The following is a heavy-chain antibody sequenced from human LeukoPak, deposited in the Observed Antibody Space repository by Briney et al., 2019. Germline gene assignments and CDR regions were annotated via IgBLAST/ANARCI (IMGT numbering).Heavy chain of an antibody. J-gene: IGHJ2*01. Sequence: GGSLRLSCVASGFTFSSYWMTWVRQAPGKGLEWVANIKTDGSLTYYVDSVKGRFTISRDNAKNSLYLQMNSLRAEDTAVYYCAREDYYGSGSPWYFDLWGRGTLVTVSS. CDR3: AREDYYGSGSPWYFDL. D-gene: IGHD3-10*01. CDR1: GFTFSSYW. CDR2: IKTDGSLT. V-gene: IGHV3-7*01.